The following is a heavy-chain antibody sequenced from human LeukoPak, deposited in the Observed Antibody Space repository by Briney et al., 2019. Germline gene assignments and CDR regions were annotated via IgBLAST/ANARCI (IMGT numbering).Heavy chain of an antibody. CDR1: GFTFSSYA. Sequence: PGRSLRLSCAASGFTFSSYAMHWVRQAPGKGLEWVAVISYDGSNKYYADSVKGRFTISRDNSKNTLYLQMNSLRAEDTAVYYCARAGEQWLVVYYFDYWGQGILVTVSS. V-gene: IGHV3-30*04. CDR2: ISYDGSNK. D-gene: IGHD6-19*01. J-gene: IGHJ4*02. CDR3: ARAGEQWLVVYYFDY.